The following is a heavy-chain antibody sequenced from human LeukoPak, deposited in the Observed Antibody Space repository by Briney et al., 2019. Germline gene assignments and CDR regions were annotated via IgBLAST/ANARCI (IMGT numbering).Heavy chain of an antibody. V-gene: IGHV1-46*01. CDR2: INPSGGST. Sequence: ASVKVSCKASGGTFSSYAINWVRQAPGQGLEWMGIINPSGGSTSYAQKFQGRVTMTRDTSTSTVYMELSSLRSEDTAVYYCARGTANYDILTGPDYWGQGTLVTVSS. D-gene: IGHD3-9*01. CDR1: GGTFSSYA. J-gene: IGHJ4*02. CDR3: ARGTANYDILTGPDY.